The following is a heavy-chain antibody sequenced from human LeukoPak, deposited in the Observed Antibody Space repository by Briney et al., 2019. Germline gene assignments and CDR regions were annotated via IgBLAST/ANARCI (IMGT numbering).Heavy chain of an antibody. V-gene: IGHV3-21*01. Sequence: GGSLRLSCAASGFTFSSYSMNWVRQAPGKGLEWVSSISSSSSYIYYADSVKGRFTISRDNAKNSLYLQMNSLRAEDTAVYYCAREETYYDFWSGYYTKGVYFDYWGQGTLVTVSS. D-gene: IGHD3-3*01. CDR1: GFTFSSYS. CDR2: ISSSSSYI. CDR3: AREETYYDFWSGYYTKGVYFDY. J-gene: IGHJ4*02.